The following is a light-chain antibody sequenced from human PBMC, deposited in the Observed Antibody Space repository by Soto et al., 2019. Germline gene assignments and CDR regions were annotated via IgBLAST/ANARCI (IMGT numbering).Light chain of an antibody. CDR2: DVS. Sequence: QSVLTQPPSVSGSPGQSVTISCTGTSSDVGGYNRVSWYQQPPGKAPKLLIYDVSNPPSGGSTLFSGSKGGNTASLTISGLQAEDEADYYCTSYATGSAYVFGPGTKVTVL. J-gene: IGLJ1*01. V-gene: IGLV2-18*02. CDR1: SSDVGGYNR. CDR3: TSYATGSAYV.